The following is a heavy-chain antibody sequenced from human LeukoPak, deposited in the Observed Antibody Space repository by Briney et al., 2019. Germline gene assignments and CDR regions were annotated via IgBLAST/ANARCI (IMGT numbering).Heavy chain of an antibody. CDR1: GGSISSGDYH. CDR2: IYYSGST. Sequence: SQTLSLTCTVSGGSISSGDYHWSWIRQPPGKGLEWIGYIYYSGSTYYTPSLKSRVTISVDTSKNQFSLKLSSVTAADTAVYYCARDSQVTSRGSSSNFDYWGQGTLVTVSS. J-gene: IGHJ4*02. D-gene: IGHD6-6*01. V-gene: IGHV4-30-4*01. CDR3: ARDSQVTSRGSSSNFDY.